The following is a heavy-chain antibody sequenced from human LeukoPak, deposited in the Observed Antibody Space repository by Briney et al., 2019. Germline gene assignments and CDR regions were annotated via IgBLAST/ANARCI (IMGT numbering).Heavy chain of an antibody. V-gene: IGHV4-38-2*02. D-gene: IGHD5-24*01. J-gene: IGHJ4*02. CDR1: GYSISSGYY. CDR3: ARLSRDGYNSGYFDY. CDR2: IYHGGST. Sequence: SETLSLTCTVSGYSISSGYYWGWIRQPPGKGLEWIGSIYHGGSTYYNPSLKSRVTISVDTSKNQFSLKLSSVTAADTAVYYCARLSRDGYNSGYFDYWGQGTLVTVSS.